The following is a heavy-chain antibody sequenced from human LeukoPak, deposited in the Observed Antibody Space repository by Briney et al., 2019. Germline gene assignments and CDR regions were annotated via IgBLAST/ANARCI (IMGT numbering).Heavy chain of an antibody. D-gene: IGHD2-15*01. CDR2: ISYDGSNK. Sequence: GRSLRLSCAASRFTFSSYGMHWVRQAPGKGLEWVAVISYDGSNKYYADSVKGPFTISRDNSKNTLYLQMNSLRAEDTAVYYCAKDCSGGSCFDYWGQGTLVTVSS. J-gene: IGHJ4*02. CDR1: RFTFSSYG. V-gene: IGHV3-30*18. CDR3: AKDCSGGSCFDY.